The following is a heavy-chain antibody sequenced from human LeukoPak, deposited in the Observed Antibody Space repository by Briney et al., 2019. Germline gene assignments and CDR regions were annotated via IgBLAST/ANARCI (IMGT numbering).Heavy chain of an antibody. J-gene: IGHJ1*01. V-gene: IGHV3-7*03. CDR2: INLDGSEK. CDR3: AKDDDWGRYKH. CDR1: GFTFSGYW. Sequence: PGGSLRLSCAASGFTFSGYWMSWVRRAPGKGLEWVANINLDGSEKYFVGSVKGRFTISRDNAKNSLYLQMNSLRAEDTAMYYCAKDDDWGRYKHWGQGTLVTVSS. D-gene: IGHD3-16*01.